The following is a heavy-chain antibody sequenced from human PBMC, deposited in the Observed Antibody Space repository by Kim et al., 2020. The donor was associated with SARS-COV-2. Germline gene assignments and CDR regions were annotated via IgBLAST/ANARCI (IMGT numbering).Heavy chain of an antibody. CDR1: GFTFSSYA. Sequence: GGSLRLSCAASGFTFSSYAMSWVRQAPGKGLEWVSAISGSGGSTYYADSVKGRFTISRDNSKNTLYLQMNSLRAEDTAVYYCAKGHIWFGPPWVWFDPWGQGTLVTVSS. CDR3: AKGHIWFGPPWVWFDP. CDR2: ISGSGGST. J-gene: IGHJ5*02. V-gene: IGHV3-23*01. D-gene: IGHD3-10*01.